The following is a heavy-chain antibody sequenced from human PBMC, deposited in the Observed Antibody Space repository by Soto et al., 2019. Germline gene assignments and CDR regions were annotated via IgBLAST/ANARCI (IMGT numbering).Heavy chain of an antibody. CDR1: GYTFTSYG. CDR2: ISAYNGNT. D-gene: IGHD3-9*01. J-gene: IGHJ4*02. CDR3: ARAYDILTGYYIFDY. V-gene: IGHV1-18*01. Sequence: QVQLVQSGAEVKKPGASVKVSCKASGYTFTSYGISWVRQAPGQGLEWMGWISAYNGNTNYAQKLQGRVPITTDTSTSTAYMELRSLRSDDTAVYYCARAYDILTGYYIFDYWGQGTLVTVSS.